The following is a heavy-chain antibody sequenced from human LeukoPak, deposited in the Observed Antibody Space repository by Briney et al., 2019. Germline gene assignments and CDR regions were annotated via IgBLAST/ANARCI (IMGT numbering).Heavy chain of an antibody. D-gene: IGHD2-21*01. V-gene: IGHV3-11*01. Sequence: GGSLRLSCVASGFTFSDSYMSWVRQTPERGLECISYIGGSGRDIKYADSVKGRFTISRDNAKNALYLQMNSLRAKDTAVYYCAKTARAYEYWGQGTQVTVSS. CDR3: AKTARAYEY. CDR1: GFTFSDSY. J-gene: IGHJ4*02. CDR2: IGGSGRDI.